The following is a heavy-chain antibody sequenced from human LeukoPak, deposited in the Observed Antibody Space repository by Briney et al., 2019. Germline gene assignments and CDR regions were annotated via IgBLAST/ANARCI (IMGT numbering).Heavy chain of an antibody. Sequence: PSETLSLTCTVSGVSISSSTYYWGWIRQPPGKGLEWIGSIYSSGSTYYNPSLKSRVTISVDTSKNQFSLKLSSVTAADTAVYYCARVGDIVVFDAFDIWGQGTMVTVSP. D-gene: IGHD2-15*01. V-gene: IGHV4-39*07. CDR2: IYSSGST. J-gene: IGHJ3*02. CDR3: ARVGDIVVFDAFDI. CDR1: GVSISSSTYY.